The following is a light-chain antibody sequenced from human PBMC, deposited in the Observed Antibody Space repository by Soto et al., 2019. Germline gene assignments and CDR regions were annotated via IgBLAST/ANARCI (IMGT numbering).Light chain of an antibody. CDR1: SSNIGSNY. Sequence: QSALTQPPSASGTPGHSVTISCSGSSSNIGSNYVYWYQQLPGTAPKLLIYRNNQRPSGVPDRFSGSKSGTSASLAISGLRSEDEADYYCAAWDDSLSGPSYVFGSGTKVTV. V-gene: IGLV1-47*01. CDR3: AAWDDSLSGPSYV. J-gene: IGLJ1*01. CDR2: RNN.